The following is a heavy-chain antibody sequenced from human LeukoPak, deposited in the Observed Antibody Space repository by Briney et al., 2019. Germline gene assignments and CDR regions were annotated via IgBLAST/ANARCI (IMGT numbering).Heavy chain of an antibody. CDR1: GGTFSSYA. D-gene: IGHD5-12*01. J-gene: IGHJ4*02. CDR2: IIPIFGTA. Sequence: SVKVSCKASGGTFSSYAISWVRQAPGQGLEWMGGIIPIFGTANYAQKFQGRVTITADESTSTAYMELSSLRSEDTAVYYCARDFGRGYSGYDSNWGQGTLVTVSS. CDR3: ARDFGRGYSGYDSN. V-gene: IGHV1-69*01.